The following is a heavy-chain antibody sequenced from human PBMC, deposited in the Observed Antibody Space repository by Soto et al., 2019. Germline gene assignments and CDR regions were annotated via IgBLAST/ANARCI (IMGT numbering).Heavy chain of an antibody. D-gene: IGHD2-2*01. CDR2: IKQDGSEK. CDR1: GFTFSSYW. V-gene: IGHV3-7*01. Sequence: PGGSLRLSCAASGFTFSSYWMSWVRQAPGKGLEWVANIKQDGSEKYYVDSVKGRFTISRDNAKNSLYLQMNSLRAEDTAVYYCARDRPVPPPPDIVVVPAATSHYYYMDVWGKGTTVTVSS. J-gene: IGHJ6*03. CDR3: ARDRPVPPPPDIVVVPAATSHYYYMDV.